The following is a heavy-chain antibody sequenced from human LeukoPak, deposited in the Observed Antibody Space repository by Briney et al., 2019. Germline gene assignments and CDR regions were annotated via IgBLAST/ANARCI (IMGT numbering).Heavy chain of an antibody. V-gene: IGHV3-21*01. Sequence: NSGGSLRLSCAASGFTFSSYEMNWVRQAPGKGLEWVSSISSSSSYIYYADSVKGRFTISRDNAKNSLYLQMNSLRAEDTAVYYCARVTSGYSGYDFDYWGQGTLVTVSS. CDR2: ISSSSSYI. CDR1: GFTFSSYE. D-gene: IGHD5-12*01. CDR3: ARVTSGYSGYDFDY. J-gene: IGHJ4*02.